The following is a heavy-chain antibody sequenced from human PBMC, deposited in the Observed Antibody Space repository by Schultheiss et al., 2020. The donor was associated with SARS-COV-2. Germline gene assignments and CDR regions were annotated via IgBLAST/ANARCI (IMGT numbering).Heavy chain of an antibody. CDR2: INPSGGST. CDR1: GGTFSSYA. CDR3: ARDFGERYYYYMDV. D-gene: IGHD3-3*01. Sequence: GESLKISCKASGGTFSSYAISWVRQAPGQGLEWMGWINPSGGSTSYAQKFQGRVTMTRDTSTSTVYMELSRLRSDDTAVYYCARDFGERYYYYMDVWGKGTTVTVSS. J-gene: IGHJ6*03. V-gene: IGHV1-46*01.